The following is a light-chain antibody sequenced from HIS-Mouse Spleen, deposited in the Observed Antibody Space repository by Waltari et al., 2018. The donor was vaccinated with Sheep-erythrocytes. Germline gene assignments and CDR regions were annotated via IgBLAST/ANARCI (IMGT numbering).Light chain of an antibody. J-gene: IGLJ2*01. CDR1: KLGDTY. Sequence: SYELTQPPSVSVSPGQTASITCSGDKLGDTYACWYQQKPGQSPVLVIYQDSKRPSGIPERFSGSNSGNTATLTISGTQAMDEADYYCQAWDSSTAEVVFGGGTKLTVL. CDR3: QAWDSSTAEVV. CDR2: QDS. V-gene: IGLV3-1*01.